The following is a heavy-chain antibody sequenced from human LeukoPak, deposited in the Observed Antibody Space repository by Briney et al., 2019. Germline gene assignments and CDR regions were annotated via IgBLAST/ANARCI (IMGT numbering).Heavy chain of an antibody. D-gene: IGHD3-3*01. CDR3: ARTERPARYEAILSHMDV. J-gene: IGHJ6*03. CDR2: ISSNSNYI. Sequence: GGSLRLSCAASGFTLTSYSMNWVRQAPGKGLELVSSISSNSNYIYYADSVKGRFTISRDNAKNSLYLQMSSLRAEDTAVYYCARTERPARYEAILSHMDVWGKGTTVTVSS. V-gene: IGHV3-21*01. CDR1: GFTLTSYS.